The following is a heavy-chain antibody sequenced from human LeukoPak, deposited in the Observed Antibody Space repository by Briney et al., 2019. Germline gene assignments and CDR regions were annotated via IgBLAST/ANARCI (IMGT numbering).Heavy chain of an antibody. J-gene: IGHJ5*02. CDR2: VFHRGTT. Sequence: KPSETLSLTCTVSGYSINSAFYWGWIRVPPGKGLEWIGSVFHRGTTYYNSSLKSRANISIDTFKNQFSLKLNSLTAEDTAIYYCVRDCYYGSGSPGWFGPWGPGTLVIVSA. CDR1: GYSINSAFY. CDR3: VRDCYYGSGSPGWFGP. D-gene: IGHD3-10*01. V-gene: IGHV4-38-2*02.